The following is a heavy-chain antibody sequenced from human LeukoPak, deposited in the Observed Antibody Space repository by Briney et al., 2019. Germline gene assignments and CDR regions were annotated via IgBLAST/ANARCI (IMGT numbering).Heavy chain of an antibody. D-gene: IGHD2-2*02. Sequence: ASVKVSCKVSGYTFTSYYMHWVRQAPGQGLEWMGWMNPNSGNTGYAQKFQGRVTITRNTSISTAYMELSSLRSEDMAVYYCARDCSSTSCYTEGFDYWGQGTLVTVSS. CDR1: GYTFTSYY. V-gene: IGHV1-8*03. CDR2: MNPNSGNT. J-gene: IGHJ4*02. CDR3: ARDCSSTSCYTEGFDY.